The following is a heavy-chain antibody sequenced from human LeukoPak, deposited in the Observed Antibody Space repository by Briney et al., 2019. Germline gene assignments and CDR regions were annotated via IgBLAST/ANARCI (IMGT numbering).Heavy chain of an antibody. V-gene: IGHV1-69*13. CDR1: GGTFSSYA. CDR2: IIPIFGTA. J-gene: IGHJ4*02. D-gene: IGHD1-26*01. Sequence: PVKVSCKASGGTFSSYAISWVRQAPGQGLEWMGGIIPIFGTANYAQKFQGRVTITADESTSTAYMELSSLRSEDTAVYYCSISEPPLYYFDYWGQGTLVTVSS. CDR3: SISEPPLYYFDY.